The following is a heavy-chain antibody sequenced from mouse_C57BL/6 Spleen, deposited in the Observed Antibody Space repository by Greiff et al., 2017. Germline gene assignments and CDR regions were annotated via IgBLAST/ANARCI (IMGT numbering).Heavy chain of an antibody. Sequence: SGAELVKPGASVKISCKASGYAFSSYWMNWVKQRPGKGLEWIGQIYPGDGDTNYNGKFKGKATLTADKSSSTAYMQLSSLTSEDSAVYFGARNYYGSSLYYFDYWGQGTTLTVSS. CDR2: IYPGDGDT. CDR1: GYAFSSYW. J-gene: IGHJ2*01. D-gene: IGHD1-1*01. V-gene: IGHV1-80*01. CDR3: ARNYYGSSLYYFDY.